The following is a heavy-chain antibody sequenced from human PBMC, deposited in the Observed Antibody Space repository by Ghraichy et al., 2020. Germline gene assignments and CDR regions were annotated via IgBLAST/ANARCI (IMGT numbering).Heavy chain of an antibody. D-gene: IGHD3-3*01. CDR2: MNPDRIEI. J-gene: IGHJ4*02. CDR1: RFSFRDSW. Sequence: GGSLRLSCAASRFSFRDSWMNWVRQAPGKGLEWVASMNPDRIEIYYVDSVRGRFTISRDNAKNSLYLQMNSLRAEDTAMYYCARDGGWSAFDYWGQGTLVTVSS. CDR3: ARDGGWSAFDY. V-gene: IGHV3-7*03.